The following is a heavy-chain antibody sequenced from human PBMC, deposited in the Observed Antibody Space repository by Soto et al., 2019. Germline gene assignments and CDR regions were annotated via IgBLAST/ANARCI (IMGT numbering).Heavy chain of an antibody. V-gene: IGHV3-23*01. Sequence: EVQLLESGGGLVQPGGSLRLSCAASGFTFSSYAMSWVRQAPGKGLEWVSAISGSGGSTYYADSVKGRFTISRDNSKNTLYLQMNSLRAEDTAVYYCAKGLLAYYYDSSGYLEYFDYWGQGTLVTVSS. CDR1: GFTFSSYA. D-gene: IGHD3-22*01. CDR2: ISGSGGST. CDR3: AKGLLAYYYDSSGYLEYFDY. J-gene: IGHJ4*02.